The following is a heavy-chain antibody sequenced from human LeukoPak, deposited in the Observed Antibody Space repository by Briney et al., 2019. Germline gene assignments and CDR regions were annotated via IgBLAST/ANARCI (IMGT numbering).Heavy chain of an antibody. D-gene: IGHD6-19*01. CDR3: ARVRGGGWRGAFDI. CDR2: IYYSGST. Sequence: SETLSLTCTASGGSISSYYWSWIRQPPGKGLEWIGYIYYSGSTNYNPSLKSRVTISVDTSNNQLSLKINSVTAADTAAYYCARVRGGGWRGAFDIWGQGTTVIVSS. J-gene: IGHJ3*02. CDR1: GGSISSYY. V-gene: IGHV4-59*08.